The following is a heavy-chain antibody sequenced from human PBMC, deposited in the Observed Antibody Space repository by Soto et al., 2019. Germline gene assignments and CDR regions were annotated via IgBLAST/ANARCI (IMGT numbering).Heavy chain of an antibody. V-gene: IGHV4-31*03. CDR3: ARGAGGERPIHYDYGMDG. J-gene: IGHJ6*02. D-gene: IGHD1-1*01. CDR1: GGSISRGGYY. Sequence: QVQLQESGPGLVKPSQTLSLPCTVSGGSISRGGYYWRWLRQHPGKGLEWIGYIYYRGSTYYNPSLKSRVTISVDTYKNQCSLKLSSVTAADTAGYDCARGAGGERPIHYDYGMDGGGQGTTVTGSS. CDR2: IYYRGST.